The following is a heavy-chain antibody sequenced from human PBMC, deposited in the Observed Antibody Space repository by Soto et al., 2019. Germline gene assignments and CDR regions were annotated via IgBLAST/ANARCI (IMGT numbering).Heavy chain of an antibody. J-gene: IGHJ6*02. Sequence: GGSLRLSCAASGFTFSSYWMSWVRQAPGKGLEWVANIKQDGSEKYYVDSVKGRFTISRDNAKNSLYLQMNSLRAEDTAVYYCARTRASYSSSSYYYNGMDVWGQGTTVTVSS. CDR1: GFTFSSYW. V-gene: IGHV3-7*05. CDR2: IKQDGSEK. CDR3: ARTRASYSSSSYYYNGMDV. D-gene: IGHD6-6*01.